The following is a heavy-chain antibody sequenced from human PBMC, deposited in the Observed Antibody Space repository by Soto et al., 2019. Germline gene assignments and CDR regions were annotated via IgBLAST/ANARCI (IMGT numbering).Heavy chain of an antibody. CDR1: GCTFTSYD. CDR3: ARAGWYYGHAFDI. J-gene: IGHJ3*02. D-gene: IGHD6-19*01. Sequence: QVQLVQSGAEVKKPGASVKVSCKASGCTFTSYDINWVRQATGQGLEWMGWMNPNSGNTGYAQKFQGRVTMTRNSSISTGYMELSSLRSDDTAVYYCARAGWYYGHAFDIWGRGTMVSVSS. CDR2: MNPNSGNT. V-gene: IGHV1-8*01.